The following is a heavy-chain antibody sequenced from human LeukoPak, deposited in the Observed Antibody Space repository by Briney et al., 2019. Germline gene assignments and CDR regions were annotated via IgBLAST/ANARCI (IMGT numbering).Heavy chain of an antibody. J-gene: IGHJ4*02. D-gene: IGHD4-17*01. CDR1: GGSISSNNYY. Sequence: ETLSLTCTVSGGSISSNNYYWGWIRQAPGQGLEWIGSIYYGGSTYYNPSLKSRVTISVDTSKNHFSLNLSSVTAADTAVYYCARRLASSSDTFDYWGQGTLVTVSS. CDR3: ARRLASSSDTFDY. V-gene: IGHV4-39*02. CDR2: IYYGGST.